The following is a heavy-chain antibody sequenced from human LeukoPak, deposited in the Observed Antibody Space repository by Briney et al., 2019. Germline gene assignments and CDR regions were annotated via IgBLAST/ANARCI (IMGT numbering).Heavy chain of an antibody. Sequence: GGSLRLSCAASGFTFSSYGMHWVRQAPGKGLEWVAVISYDGNNKYYADSVKGRFTISRDNSKNTLYLQMDNLRAEDAAVYYCAKYQRQWLPKGGFDYWGQGTLVTVSS. V-gene: IGHV3-30*18. CDR1: GFTFSSYG. CDR3: AKYQRQWLPKGGFDY. J-gene: IGHJ4*02. CDR2: ISYDGNNK. D-gene: IGHD6-19*01.